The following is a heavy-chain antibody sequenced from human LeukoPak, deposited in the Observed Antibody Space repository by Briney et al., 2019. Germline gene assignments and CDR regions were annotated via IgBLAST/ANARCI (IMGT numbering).Heavy chain of an antibody. V-gene: IGHV4-34*01. CDR3: ASSGGRDFGY. CDR2: INHSGST. D-gene: IGHD3-10*01. J-gene: IGHJ4*02. Sequence: SETLSLTCAVYGGSFSGYYRSWIRQPPGKGLEWIGEINHSGSTNYNPSLKSRVTISVDTSKNQFSLKLSSVTAADTAVYYCASSGGRDFGYWGQGTLVTVSS. CDR1: GGSFSGYY.